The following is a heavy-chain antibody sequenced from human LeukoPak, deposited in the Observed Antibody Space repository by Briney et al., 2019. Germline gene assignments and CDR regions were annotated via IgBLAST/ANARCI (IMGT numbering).Heavy chain of an antibody. CDR1: GFTFSSFE. D-gene: IGHD3-16*01. Sequence: QSGGSLRLSCGASGFTFSSFEMNWVRQAPGKGLEWVSYISSSGSTIYYADSVKGRFTISRDNAKKSLYLQMNSLRAEDTAVYYCARHLAYVYLDYWGRGTLVTVSS. CDR3: ARHLAYVYLDY. V-gene: IGHV3-48*03. CDR2: ISSSGSTI. J-gene: IGHJ4*02.